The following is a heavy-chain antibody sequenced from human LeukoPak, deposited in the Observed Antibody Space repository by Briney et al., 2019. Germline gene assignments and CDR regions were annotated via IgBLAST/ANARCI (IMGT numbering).Heavy chain of an antibody. CDR1: GFTLSSYW. J-gene: IGHJ4*02. CDR2: INIDGSNT. V-gene: IGHV3-74*03. Sequence: GGSLRLSCAASGFTLSSYWMHWVRQAPGKGLVWVSHINIDGSNTKYADSVKGRFTISRDNSENTLYLQMNSLRVDDTAVYYCATSRTFDYWGQGTLVTVSS. CDR3: ATSRTFDY.